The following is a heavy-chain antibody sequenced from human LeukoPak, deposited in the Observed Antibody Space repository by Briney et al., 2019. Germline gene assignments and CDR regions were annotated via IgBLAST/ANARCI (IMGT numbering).Heavy chain of an antibody. CDR1: GGSISSYY. J-gene: IGHJ4*02. V-gene: IGHV4-59*12. CDR2: IYYSGST. CDR3: VRDRGYGGNSGPFDY. Sequence: SETLSLTCTVSGGSISSYYWSWIRQPPGKGLEWIGYIYYSGSTNYNPSLKSRVTISVDTSKNQFSLKLSSVTAADTAVYYCVRDRGYGGNSGPFDYWGQGTLVTVSS. D-gene: IGHD4-23*01.